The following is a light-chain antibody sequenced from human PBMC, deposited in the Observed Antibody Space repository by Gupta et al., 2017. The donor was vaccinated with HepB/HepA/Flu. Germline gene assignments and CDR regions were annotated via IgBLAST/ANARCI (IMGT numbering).Light chain of an antibody. CDR2: WAS. CDR1: QSGWDSSNNKNY. J-gene: IGKJ2*01. Sequence: DIVITQSPDSLPLSLCERATINFKSSQSGWDSSNNKNYVAWYQQRPGQPPKLLIYWASTWHSGVPDRFSGRGSGTDFTRTINSLQADDVAVYYCQQYVRAPSTFGQGTKMDIK. CDR3: QQYVRAPST. V-gene: IGKV4-1*01.